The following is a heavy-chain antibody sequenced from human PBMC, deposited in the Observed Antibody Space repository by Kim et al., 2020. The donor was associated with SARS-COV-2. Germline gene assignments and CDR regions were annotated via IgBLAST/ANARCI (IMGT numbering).Heavy chain of an antibody. CDR1: GYDFKSNG. CDR3: NVARGSFDH. J-gene: IGHJ4*02. V-gene: IGHV1-18*01. CDR2: ISTEHGNT. D-gene: IGHD3-10*01. Sequence: ASVKVSCKTSGYDFKSNGINWVRQAPGQGLEWMGWISTEHGNTNYARNLQDRVTLTTDTSTNTAYMELRSLTSDDTAVYYCNVARGSFDHWGQGTLSPSP.